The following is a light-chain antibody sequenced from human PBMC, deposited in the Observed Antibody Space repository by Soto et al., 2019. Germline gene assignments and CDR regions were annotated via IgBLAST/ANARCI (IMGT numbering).Light chain of an antibody. J-gene: IGKJ1*01. V-gene: IGKV3-20*01. CDR2: GAF. Sequence: EIVLTQSPGTLSLSPGERATLSCRASQSIRSNYLAWSQQKPGQAPRFLIYGAFSRATGIPDRFSGSGSGTDFNLTISRLGTEDFAVYECQQYGSSPVTFRQGTKVDIK. CDR1: QSIRSNY. CDR3: QQYGSSPVT.